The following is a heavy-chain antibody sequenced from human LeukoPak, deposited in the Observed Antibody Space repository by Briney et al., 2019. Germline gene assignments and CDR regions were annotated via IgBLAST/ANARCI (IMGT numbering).Heavy chain of an antibody. J-gene: IGHJ3*02. CDR3: ARKGATAGGTRAFDI. V-gene: IGHV4-39*07. CDR1: GGSISSNSYY. D-gene: IGHD4-23*01. CDR2: INHSGST. Sequence: SETLSLTSAVSGGSISSNSYYWGWIRQPPGQGLEWIGEINHSGSTDYDPSLKSRVTISLVTSKSQFSLKLSSVTAADTAVYYCARKGATAGGTRAFDIWGQGTMVTVSS.